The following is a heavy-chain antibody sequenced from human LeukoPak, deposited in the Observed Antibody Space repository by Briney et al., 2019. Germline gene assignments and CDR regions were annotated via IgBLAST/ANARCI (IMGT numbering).Heavy chain of an antibody. CDR2: IIPIFGTA. CDR3: ARGANIVVVPAAPYDSSGYLDY. J-gene: IGHJ4*02. CDR1: GGTFSSYA. V-gene: IGHV1-69*01. D-gene: IGHD2-2*01. Sequence: SVKVSCKASGGTFSSYAISWVRQAPGQGLEWMGGIIPIFGTANYAQKFQGRVTITADESTSTAYMELSSLRSEDTAVYYCARGANIVVVPAAPYDSSGYLDYWGQGTLVTVSS.